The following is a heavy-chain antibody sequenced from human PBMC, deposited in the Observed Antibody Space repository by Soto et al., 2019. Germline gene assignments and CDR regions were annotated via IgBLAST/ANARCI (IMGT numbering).Heavy chain of an antibody. CDR1: GYSFTSYW. J-gene: IGHJ6*02. CDR3: ARQEVPAAIGYYYYGMDV. CDR2: IYPGDSDT. Sequence: GEPLKISCKGSGYSFTSYWIGWVRQMPGKGLEWMGIIYPGDSDTRYSPSFQGQVTISADKSISTAYLQWSSLKASDTAMYYCARQEVPAAIGYYYYGMDVWGQGTTVTVSS. V-gene: IGHV5-51*01. D-gene: IGHD2-2*01.